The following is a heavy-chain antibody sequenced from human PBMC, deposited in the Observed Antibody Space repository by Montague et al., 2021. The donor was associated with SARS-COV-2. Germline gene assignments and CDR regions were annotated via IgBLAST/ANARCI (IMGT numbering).Heavy chain of an antibody. V-gene: IGHV6-1*01. CDR2: TYYRSNWYN. CDR1: GDSVSNNRVA. CDR3: ARGHRAHDMDV. J-gene: IGHJ6*02. Sequence: CAISGDSVSNNRVAWTWFRRSPSRGLEWLGRTYYRSNWYNDYATSVKGRITVNPDTSKNQFSLQLNSVTPDDTAVYYCARGHRAHDMDVWGHGTAVTVSS.